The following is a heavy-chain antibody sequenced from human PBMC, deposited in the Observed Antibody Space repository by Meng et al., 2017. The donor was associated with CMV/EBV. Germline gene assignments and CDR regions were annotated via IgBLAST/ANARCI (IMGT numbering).Heavy chain of an antibody. CDR1: GFTFDDYA. V-gene: IGHV3-9*01. J-gene: IGHJ4*02. CDR2: ISWNSGSI. Sequence: SLKISCAASGFTFDDYAMHWVRQAPGKGLEWVSGISWNSGSIGYADSVKGRFTISRDNAKNSLYLQMNSLRAEDTALYSCAKASFKWYSSGWYFTYWGQGTLVTVSS. D-gene: IGHD6-19*01. CDR3: AKASFKWYSSGWYFTY.